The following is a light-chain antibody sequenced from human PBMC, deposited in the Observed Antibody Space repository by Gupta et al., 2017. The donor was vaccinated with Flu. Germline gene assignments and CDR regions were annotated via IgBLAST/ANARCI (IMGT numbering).Light chain of an antibody. V-gene: IGLV2-11*01. CDR3: CSYAGTYTFV. CDR1: ISDVGGFNY. Sequence: QSALTQPRSVSGSPGQSVTISGTGTISDVGGFNYVPWYQQRPGKVPKLMIYEVSKRPSGVPDRFSGSKSGDTASLTISGLQGEDEADYYCCSYAGTYTFVFGTGTKVTVL. CDR2: EVS. J-gene: IGLJ1*01.